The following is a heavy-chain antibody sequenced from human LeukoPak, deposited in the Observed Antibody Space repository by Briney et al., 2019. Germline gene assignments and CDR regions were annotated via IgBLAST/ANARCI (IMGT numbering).Heavy chain of an antibody. CDR3: ARSSGVRGVIPYFDY. CDR1: GGSISSSNW. Sequence: SETLSLTCAVSGGSISSSNWWSWVRQPPGKGLEWIGEIYHSGSTNYNPSLKSRVTISVDKSKNQFSLKLSSVTAADTAVYHCARSSGVRGVIPYFDYWGQGTLVTVSS. V-gene: IGHV4-4*02. J-gene: IGHJ4*02. CDR2: IYHSGST. D-gene: IGHD3-10*01.